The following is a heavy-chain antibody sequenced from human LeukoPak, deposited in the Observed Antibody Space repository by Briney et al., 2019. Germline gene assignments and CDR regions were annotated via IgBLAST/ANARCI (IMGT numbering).Heavy chain of an antibody. CDR1: GGSISSYY. D-gene: IGHD3-10*01. CDR2: IYYSGST. Sequence: ETLSLTCTVSGGSISSYYWSWIRQPPGKGLEWIGYIYYSGSTNYNPSLKSRVTISVDTSKNQFSLKLSSVTAADPAVYYCASGAYYYGSGTGWFDPWGQGTLVTVSS. V-gene: IGHV4-59*01. CDR3: ASGAYYYGSGTGWFDP. J-gene: IGHJ5*02.